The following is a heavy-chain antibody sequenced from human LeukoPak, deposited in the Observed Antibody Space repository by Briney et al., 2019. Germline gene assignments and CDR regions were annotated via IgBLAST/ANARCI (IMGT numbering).Heavy chain of an antibody. CDR3: TRRGGSGRAFDY. CDR2: IYYTGST. D-gene: IGHD1-26*01. J-gene: IGHJ4*02. V-gene: IGHV4-39*01. CDR1: GASISGGTYY. Sequence: SETLSLTCSVSGASISGGTYYWGWIRQPPGKGLEWIGSIYYTGSTYDNPSLKSRVTISVDTSKNQFSLKLSSVTAADTAVYHCTRRGGSGRAFDYWGQGTLVTVSS.